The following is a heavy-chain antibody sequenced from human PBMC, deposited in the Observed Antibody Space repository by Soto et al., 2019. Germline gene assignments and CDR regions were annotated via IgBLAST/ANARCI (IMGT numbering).Heavy chain of an antibody. CDR2: IIPIFGTA. CDR1: GGTFSSSA. V-gene: IGHV1-69*06. CDR3: AIYSSGWIQNWFDP. J-gene: IGHJ5*02. Sequence: QVQLVQSGAEVKKPGSSVKVSCQASGGTFSSSAISWVRQAPGQGLEWMGGIIPIFGTANYAQKFQGRVTITADKSTSTAYMELSSLRSEDTAVYYCAIYSSGWIQNWFDPWGQGTLVTVSS. D-gene: IGHD6-19*01.